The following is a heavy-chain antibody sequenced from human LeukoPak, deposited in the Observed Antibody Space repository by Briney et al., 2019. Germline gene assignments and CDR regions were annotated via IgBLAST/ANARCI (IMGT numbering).Heavy chain of an antibody. D-gene: IGHD3-16*02. CDR1: GYTFTGYY. Sequence: ASVKVSCKASGYTFTGYYMRWVRQAPGQGLEWMGWINPNSGGTNYAQKFQGRVTMTRDTSISTAYMELSRLRSDDTAVYYCARDLGVWGSYRYGWFDPWGQGTLVTVSS. V-gene: IGHV1-2*02. CDR3: ARDLGVWGSYRYGWFDP. CDR2: INPNSGGT. J-gene: IGHJ5*02.